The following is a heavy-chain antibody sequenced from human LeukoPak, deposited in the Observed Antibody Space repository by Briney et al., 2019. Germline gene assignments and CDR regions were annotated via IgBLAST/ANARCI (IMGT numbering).Heavy chain of an antibody. J-gene: IGHJ4*02. D-gene: IGHD3-10*01. Sequence: GGSLTLSCPAPRFTFDDWTMHWVRQAPGKGLEWLSRINWDGYKAYYADSVKGRFTISRDNSKRSLYLEMKSLRIEDTAFYYCAKSAGDRFYYWGQGTLVTVSS. CDR3: AKSAGDRFYY. CDR1: RFTFDDWT. V-gene: IGHV3-43*01. CDR2: INWDGYKA.